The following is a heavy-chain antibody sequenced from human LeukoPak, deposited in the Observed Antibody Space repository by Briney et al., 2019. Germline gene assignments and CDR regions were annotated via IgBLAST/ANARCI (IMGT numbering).Heavy chain of an antibody. CDR3: ARDSFSSSQGTYYYYGMDV. CDR2: IFSGGST. D-gene: IGHD6-13*01. CDR1: GFSVSSNF. V-gene: IGHV3-53*01. J-gene: IGHJ6*02. Sequence: GGSLRLSCAASGFSVSSNFMSWVRQAPGKGLEWVSVIFSGGSTYYADSVKGRFTISRDNSKNALYLQMNSLRAEDTAMYYCARDSFSSSQGTYYYYGMDVWGQGTTVTVSS.